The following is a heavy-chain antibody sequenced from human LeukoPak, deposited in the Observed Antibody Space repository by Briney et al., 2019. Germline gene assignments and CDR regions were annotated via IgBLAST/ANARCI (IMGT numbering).Heavy chain of an antibody. V-gene: IGHV3-66*01. Sequence: GGPLRLSCGASGFTDSSKYMSWVHPAPPKGVDGVYGNYSCGSTYYADSVQGRFTIYRHKSENPLFLQKHSLCAQVPAVYYYARERNPSAGALSGSYSNWGQGTLVPVSS. J-gene: IGHJ4*02. CDR3: ARERNPSAGALSGSYSN. CDR2: NYSCGST. D-gene: IGHD1-26*01. CDR1: GFTDSSKY.